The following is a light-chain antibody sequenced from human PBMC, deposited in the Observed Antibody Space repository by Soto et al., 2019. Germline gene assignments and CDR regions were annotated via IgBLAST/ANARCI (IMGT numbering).Light chain of an antibody. CDR1: QGISSA. CDR2: DAS. V-gene: IGKV1D-13*01. Sequence: AIQLTQSPSSLSASVGDRVTITCRASQGISSALAWYQQKPGKAPKLLIYDASSLESGVPSRFSVSGSGTDFTLTISSLQPEDFATYYCQQFNNQRLTVGGGTKVDIK. J-gene: IGKJ4*01. CDR3: QQFNNQRLT.